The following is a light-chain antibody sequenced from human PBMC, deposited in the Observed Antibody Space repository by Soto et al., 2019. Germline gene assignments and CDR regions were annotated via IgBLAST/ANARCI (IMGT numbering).Light chain of an antibody. J-gene: IGKJ4*01. CDR2: AAS. CDR3: QQLNTYPFT. V-gene: IGKV1-9*01. Sequence: DIRLTQSPSFLSASVRDRVTITCRASQGISSYLAWYQQKPGKAPKLLIYAASTLQSGVPSRFSGSESGTEFTLTISSLQPEDFATYDCQQLNTYPFTVGGGTKVVIK. CDR1: QGISSY.